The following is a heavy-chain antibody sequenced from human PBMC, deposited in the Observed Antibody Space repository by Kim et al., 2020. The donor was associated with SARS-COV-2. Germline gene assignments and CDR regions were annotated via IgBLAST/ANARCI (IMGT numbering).Heavy chain of an antibody. Sequence: FQGRVTITADESTSTAYMELSSLRSEDTAVYYCARVFDVVVPAAIGAFDIWGQGTMVTVSS. V-gene: IGHV1-69*01. D-gene: IGHD2-2*02. CDR3: ARVFDVVVPAAIGAFDI. J-gene: IGHJ3*02.